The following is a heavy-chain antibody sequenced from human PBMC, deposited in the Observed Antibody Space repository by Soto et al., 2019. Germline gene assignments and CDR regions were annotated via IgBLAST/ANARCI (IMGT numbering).Heavy chain of an antibody. CDR1: GGSISSSRYS. V-gene: IGHV4-39*01. Sequence: QLQLQESGPGLVKPSETLSLACTVSGGSISSSRYSWGWIRQPPGKGLEWIGSAYYSGSTYYNPSLMSRVTMSVDTSKNQFSLKLSSVTAADTAVYYCATRQGGSYNWFDPWGQGTLVTVSS. J-gene: IGHJ5*02. D-gene: IGHD2-15*01. CDR3: ATRQGGSYNWFDP. CDR2: AYYSGST.